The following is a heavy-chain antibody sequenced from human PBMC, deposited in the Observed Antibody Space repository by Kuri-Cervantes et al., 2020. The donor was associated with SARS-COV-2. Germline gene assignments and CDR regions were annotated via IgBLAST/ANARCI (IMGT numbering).Heavy chain of an antibody. CDR1: GYNFNNHW. V-gene: IGHV5-10-1*01. Sequence: KVSCKGSGYNFNNHWIAWVRQMPGKGLEWMGRIDPSDSYTNYSPSFQGHVTISADKSISTAYLQWSSLKASDTAVYYCARGFEDCSSTSCYPGGFDPWGQGTLVTVSS. J-gene: IGHJ5*02. D-gene: IGHD2-2*01. CDR3: ARGFEDCSSTSCYPGGFDP. CDR2: IDPSDSYT.